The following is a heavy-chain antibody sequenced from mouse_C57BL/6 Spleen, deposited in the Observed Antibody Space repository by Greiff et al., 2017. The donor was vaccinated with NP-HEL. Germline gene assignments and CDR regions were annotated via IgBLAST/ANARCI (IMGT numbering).Heavy chain of an antibody. J-gene: IGHJ2*01. CDR2: IYPGDGDT. D-gene: IGHD1-1*01. V-gene: IGHV1-82*01. CDR1: GYAFSSSW. CDR3: ARDYYGSSSVDY. Sequence: LLESGPELVKPGASVKISCKASGYAFSSSWMNWVKQRPGKGLEWIGRIYPGDGDTNYNGKFKGKATLTADKSSSTAYMQLSSLTSEDSAVYFCARDYYGSSSVDYWGQGTTLTVSS.